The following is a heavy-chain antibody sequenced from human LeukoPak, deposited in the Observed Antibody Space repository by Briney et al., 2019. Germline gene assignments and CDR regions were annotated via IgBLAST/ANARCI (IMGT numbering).Heavy chain of an antibody. CDR2: IYYSGST. V-gene: IGHV4-59*11. Sequence: SETLSLTCTVSGSSISSHYWSWIRQPSGKGLEWIGYIYYSGSTNYNPSLKSRVTISVDTSKNQFSLKLSSVTAADTAVYYCARDRPEENYFDYWGQGTLVTVSS. D-gene: IGHD1-14*01. J-gene: IGHJ4*02. CDR3: ARDRPEENYFDY. CDR1: GSSISSHY.